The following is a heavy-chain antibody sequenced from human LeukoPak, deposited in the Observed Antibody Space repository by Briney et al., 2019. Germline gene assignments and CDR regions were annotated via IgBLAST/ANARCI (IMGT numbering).Heavy chain of an antibody. CDR3: ARGGAARLHFQN. D-gene: IGHD6-6*01. CDR2: IYYSGST. V-gene: IGHV4-61*01. CDR1: GGSVSSGSYF. Sequence: SETLSLTCTVSGGSVSSGSYFWSWIRQPPGKGLEWIGYIYYSGSTNYNPSLKSRVTISVDTSKNQFSLKLSSVTAADTAVYYCARGGAARLHFQNWGQGTLVTVSS. J-gene: IGHJ1*01.